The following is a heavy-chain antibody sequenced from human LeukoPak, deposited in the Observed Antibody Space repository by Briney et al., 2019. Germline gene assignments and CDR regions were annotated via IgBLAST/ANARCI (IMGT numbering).Heavy chain of an antibody. V-gene: IGHV3-7*01. CDR3: ARGSRVRGVIYYYGMDV. CDR1: GFTFSSYW. D-gene: IGHD3-10*01. J-gene: IGHJ6*02. Sequence: GGSLRLSCAASGFTFSSYWMSWVRQAPGKGLEWVANIKQDGSEKYYVDSVKGRFTISRDNAKNSLYLQMNSLRAEDTAVYYCARGSRVRGVIYYYGMDVWGQGTTVTVSS. CDR2: IKQDGSEK.